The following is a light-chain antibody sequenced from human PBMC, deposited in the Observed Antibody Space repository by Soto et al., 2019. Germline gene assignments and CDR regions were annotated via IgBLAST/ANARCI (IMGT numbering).Light chain of an antibody. CDR2: CIS. CDR1: VDSTY. V-gene: IGKV3D-7*01. Sequence: VDSTYLAWSQQQPAHAPRLLLYCISKSTTDSPHGFSSSGCGTEVILTISNRQQEEYAVYYCHQHNKGAPITFGQGTRLEIK. J-gene: IGKJ5*01. CDR3: HQHNKGAPIT.